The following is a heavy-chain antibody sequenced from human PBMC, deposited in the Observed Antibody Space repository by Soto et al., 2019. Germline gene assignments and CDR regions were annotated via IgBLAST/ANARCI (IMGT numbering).Heavy chain of an antibody. Sequence: SETLSLTCTVSGGSISRYYWSWIRQPAGKGLEWIGRIYNTGGTEYNPSLKSRVTMSMDTSKNQFFLNLRSVTAANTAVYYCATSGTAWNNWFDPWGQGTLVTVSS. CDR1: GGSISRYY. V-gene: IGHV4-4*07. D-gene: IGHD6-25*01. CDR2: IYNTGGT. CDR3: ATSGTAWNNWFDP. J-gene: IGHJ5*02.